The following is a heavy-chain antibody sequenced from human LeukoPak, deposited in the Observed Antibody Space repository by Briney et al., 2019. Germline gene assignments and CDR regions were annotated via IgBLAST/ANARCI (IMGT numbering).Heavy chain of an antibody. J-gene: IGHJ4*02. CDR1: GGSISSYY. V-gene: IGHV4-59*01. CDR2: IYYSGST. D-gene: IGHD3-9*01. Sequence: SSEALSLTCTVSGGSISSYYWGWIRQPPGKGQEWIGYIYYSGSTNYNPSLKSRVTMSVDTSKNQFSLKLSSVTAADTAVYYCARSRYDILTGLLGHFDYWGQGTLVTVSS. CDR3: ARSRYDILTGLLGHFDY.